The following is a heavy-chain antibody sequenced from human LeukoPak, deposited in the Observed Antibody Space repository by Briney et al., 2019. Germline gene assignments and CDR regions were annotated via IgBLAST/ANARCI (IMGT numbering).Heavy chain of an antibody. D-gene: IGHD4-17*01. CDR2: ISYDGGNT. CDR1: GFTLSSYG. CDR3: AKDHPPYGYYYYGMDV. V-gene: IGHV3-30*18. J-gene: IGHJ6*02. Sequence: PGRSLRLSCAASGFTLSSYGIHWVRQAPGKGLEWVSFISYDGGNTHYADSVKGRFTFSIDNSKNTVYLQMSRLRAKDTVVFYFAKDHPPYGYYYYGMDVWGQGTTVTVSS.